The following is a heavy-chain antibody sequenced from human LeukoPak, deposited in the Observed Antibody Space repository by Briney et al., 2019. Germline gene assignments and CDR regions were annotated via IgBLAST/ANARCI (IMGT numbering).Heavy chain of an antibody. Sequence: QPGGSLRLSCTASGFSFSTYSMNWVRQAPGKGQEWVSYIVGSSSNIYYADSVKGRFTISRDNAKNSLYLQMDSLRAEDTAVYYCATDSPETAAFDYWGQGTLVTVSS. D-gene: IGHD1-1*01. CDR2: IVGSSSNI. V-gene: IGHV3-48*04. J-gene: IGHJ4*02. CDR1: GFSFSTYS. CDR3: ATDSPETAAFDY.